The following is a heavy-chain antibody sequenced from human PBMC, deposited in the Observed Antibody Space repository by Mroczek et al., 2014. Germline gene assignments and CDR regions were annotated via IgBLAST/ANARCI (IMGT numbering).Heavy chain of an antibody. V-gene: IGHV3-9*01. CDR3: AKASPYRMATTLSHAFDI. Sequence: VQLVQSGGGLVQPGRSLRLSCAASGFTFDDYAMHWVRQAPGKGLEWVSGISWNSGSIGYADSVKGRFTISRDNAKNSLYLQMNSLRAEDTALYYCAKASPYRMATTLSHAFDIWGQGTMVTVSS. CDR2: ISWNSGSI. D-gene: IGHD5-12*01. J-gene: IGHJ3*02. CDR1: GFTFDDYA.